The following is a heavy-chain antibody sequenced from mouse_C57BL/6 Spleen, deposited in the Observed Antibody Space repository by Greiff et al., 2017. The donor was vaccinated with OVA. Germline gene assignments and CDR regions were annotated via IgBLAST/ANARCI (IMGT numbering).Heavy chain of an antibody. Sequence: QVQLQQSGAELARPGASVKLSCKASGYTFTSYGISWVKQRTGQGLEWIGEIYPRSGNTYYNEKFKGKATLTADKSSRPAYMELRSLTSEDSAVYFCARYLITTGVFDYWGQGTTLTVSS. V-gene: IGHV1-81*01. CDR3: ARYLITTGVFDY. CDR1: GYTFTSYG. D-gene: IGHD1-1*01. J-gene: IGHJ2*01. CDR2: IYPRSGNT.